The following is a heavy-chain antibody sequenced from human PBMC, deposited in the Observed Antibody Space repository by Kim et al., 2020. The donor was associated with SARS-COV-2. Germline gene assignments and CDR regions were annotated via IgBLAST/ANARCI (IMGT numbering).Heavy chain of an antibody. V-gene: IGHV2-5*02. CDR3: AHTVHGSGSYSTQPYYYYGMDV. D-gene: IGHD3-10*01. CDR1: GFSLSTSGVG. J-gene: IGHJ6*02. CDR2: IYWDDDK. Sequence: SGPTLVKPTQTLTLTCTFSGFSLSTSGVGVGWIRQPPGKALEWLALIYWDDDKRYSPSLKSRLTITKDTSKNQVVLTMTNMDPVDTATYYCAHTVHGSGSYSTQPYYYYGMDVWGQGTTVTVSS.